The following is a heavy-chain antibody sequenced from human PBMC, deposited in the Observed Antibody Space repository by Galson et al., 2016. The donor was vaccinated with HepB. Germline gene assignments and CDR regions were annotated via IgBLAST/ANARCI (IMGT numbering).Heavy chain of an antibody. V-gene: IGHV3-15*04. J-gene: IGHJ4*02. CDR1: GFTVTNAW. Sequence: SLRLSCAASGFTVTNAWMSWVRQAPGKGLEWVGRIGSKTDGGTTDYGAPVKGRITISRDDSKNTLYLQINNLKTEDTAVYYCTTVGIALPNTDHWGQGTVVTVSS. D-gene: IGHD6-13*01. CDR2: IGSKTDGGTT. CDR3: TTVGIALPNTDH.